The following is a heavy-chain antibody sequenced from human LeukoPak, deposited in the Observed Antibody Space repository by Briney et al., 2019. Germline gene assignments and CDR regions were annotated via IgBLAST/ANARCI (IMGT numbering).Heavy chain of an antibody. CDR2: ISGSGGST. D-gene: IGHD1-26*01. J-gene: IGHJ5*02. Sequence: GGSLRLSCAASGFTFSSYAMSWVRQAPGKGLEWVSAISGSGGSTYYADSVKGRFTISRGNSKNTLYLQMNSLRAEDTAVYYCAKDPKIYSGSLNWFDPWGQGTLVTVSS. CDR1: GFTFSSYA. CDR3: AKDPKIYSGSLNWFDP. V-gene: IGHV3-23*01.